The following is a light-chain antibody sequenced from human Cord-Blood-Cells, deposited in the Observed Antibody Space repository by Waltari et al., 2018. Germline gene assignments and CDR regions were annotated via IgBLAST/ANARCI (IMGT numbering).Light chain of an antibody. CDR2: GAS. V-gene: IGKV3-20*01. CDR3: QQYGSSPLT. Sequence: EIVLTQSPGTLSLSPGERATLSCRASQSVSSSYLAWYQQKPGKSPRLRSYGASSRATGIPDRFSGSWSGTDFTLTISRLDPEDFAVYYCQQYGSSPLTFGGGTKVEIK. J-gene: IGKJ4*01. CDR1: QSVSSSY.